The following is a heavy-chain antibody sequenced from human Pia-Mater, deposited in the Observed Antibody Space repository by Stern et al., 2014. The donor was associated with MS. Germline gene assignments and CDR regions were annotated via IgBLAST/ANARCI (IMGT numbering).Heavy chain of an antibody. CDR1: GVTFDDNA. V-gene: IGHV3-9*01. CDR3: VKDVDSSVAVSFDY. Sequence: EVQLVESGGGLVQPGGSLRLSCEASGVTFDDNALHCGRLRPGRWLEGVSGVSWNSGGVNYADSVKGRFTISRDNDKNSLFLQMNSLRPEDTALYFCVKDVDSSVAVSFDYWGQGTLVTVSS. CDR2: VSWNSGGV. D-gene: IGHD6-6*01. J-gene: IGHJ4*02.